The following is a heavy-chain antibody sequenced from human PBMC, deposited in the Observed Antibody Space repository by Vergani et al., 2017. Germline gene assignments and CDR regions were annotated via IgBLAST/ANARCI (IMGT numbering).Heavy chain of an antibody. CDR2: MNGDGDTI. CDR3: ARGRKFRFGVVWENWFDP. Sequence: EVELVESGGGLVQPGESLRLSCAASGFTFNEYWMHWARQVPGKGLVWVSGMNGDGDTISYADSVKGRFTISRDNAKNTLFLQMNSLRAEDTAVYYCARGRKFRFGVVWENWFDPWGQGTLVNVSS. CDR1: GFTFNEYW. D-gene: IGHD3-3*01. J-gene: IGHJ5*02. V-gene: IGHV3-74*01.